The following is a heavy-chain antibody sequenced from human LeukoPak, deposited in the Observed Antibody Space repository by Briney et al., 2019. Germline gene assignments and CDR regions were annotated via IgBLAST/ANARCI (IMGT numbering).Heavy chain of an antibody. CDR3: ARAGGYGTNGVCYLTKPFVY. J-gene: IGHJ4*02. V-gene: IGHV3-33*01. Sequence: PGRSLRLSCAASGFTFSSYGIHWVRQAPGKGLEWVAVIWYDGSNKYYADSVKGRFTISRDNSKNTLYLQMNSLRAEDTAVYYCARAGGYGTNGVCYLTKPFVYWGQGTLVTVSS. CDR2: IWYDGSNK. CDR1: GFTFSSYG. D-gene: IGHD2-8*01.